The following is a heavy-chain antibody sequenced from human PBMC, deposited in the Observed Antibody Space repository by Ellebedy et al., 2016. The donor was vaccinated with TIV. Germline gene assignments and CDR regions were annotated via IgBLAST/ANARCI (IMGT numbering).Heavy chain of an antibody. D-gene: IGHD3-16*01. CDR1: GFTFSSFA. Sequence: GESLKISCAASGFTFSSFAMHWVRQAPGKGLEWLSVISGGGDNAYHADSVKGRFTVSRDNSKNTPYLQMNRLRSEDTAVYYCAKGTSSGFNYDRVGFEYWGQGTLVTVSS. CDR3: AKGTSSGFNYDRVGFEY. V-gene: IGHV3-23*01. CDR2: ISGGGDNA. J-gene: IGHJ4*02.